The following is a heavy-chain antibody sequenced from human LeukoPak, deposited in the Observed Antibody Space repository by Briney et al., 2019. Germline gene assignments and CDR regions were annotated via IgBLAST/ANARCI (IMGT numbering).Heavy chain of an antibody. V-gene: IGHV4-39*02. CDR3: ARDAPDLRWNWFDP. D-gene: IGHD4-23*01. J-gene: IGHJ5*02. CDR2: IYYSGST. Sequence: SETLSLTCTVSGGSISSSSYYWGWIRQPPGKGLEWIGSIYYSGSTYYNPSLKSRVTISVDTSKNQFSLKLSSVTAADTAVYYCARDAPDLRWNWFDPWGQGTLVTVSS. CDR1: GGSISSSSYY.